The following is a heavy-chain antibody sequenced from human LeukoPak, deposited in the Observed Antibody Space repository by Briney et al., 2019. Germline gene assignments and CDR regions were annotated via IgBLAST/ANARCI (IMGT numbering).Heavy chain of an antibody. CDR3: AKLFGGVIVIPDSDFDY. Sequence: GGSLRLSCAASGFTFSSYAMSWVRQAPGKGLEWVSAISGSGGSTYYADSVKGRFTISRDNSKNTLCLQMNSLRAEDTAVYYCAKLFGGVIVIPDSDFDYWGQGTLVTVSS. CDR1: GFTFSSYA. J-gene: IGHJ4*02. D-gene: IGHD3-16*02. V-gene: IGHV3-23*01. CDR2: ISGSGGST.